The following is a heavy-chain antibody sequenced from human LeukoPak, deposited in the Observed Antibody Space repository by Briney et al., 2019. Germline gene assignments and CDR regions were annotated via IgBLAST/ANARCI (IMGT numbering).Heavy chain of an antibody. J-gene: IGHJ4*02. CDR1: GFTFSSYV. Sequence: GGSLRLSCAASGFTFSSYVMSWVRQAPGKGLEWVSGINGSGGRTYYADSVKGRFTISRDSSKSTLYLQMNSLRAEDTAVYYCAKDLVNSGYDLGAFDYWGQGTLVTVSS. CDR2: INGSGGRT. V-gene: IGHV3-23*01. CDR3: AKDLVNSGYDLGAFDY. D-gene: IGHD5-12*01.